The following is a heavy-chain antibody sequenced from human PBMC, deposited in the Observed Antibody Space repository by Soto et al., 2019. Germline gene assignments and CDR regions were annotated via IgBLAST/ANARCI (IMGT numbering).Heavy chain of an antibody. CDR2: INPNSGGT. V-gene: IGHV1-2*04. Sequence: ASVKVSCKASGYTFTGYYMHCVRQAPGQGLEWMGWINPNSGGTNYAQKFQGWVTMTRDTSKSHFSLKLSSVTAADTAVYYCARLRTTVTSPSGSPAVGVYYFDCWGQGTLVTVSS. D-gene: IGHD4-17*01. J-gene: IGHJ4*02. CDR3: ARLRTTVTSPSGSPAVGVYYFDC. CDR1: GYTFTGYY.